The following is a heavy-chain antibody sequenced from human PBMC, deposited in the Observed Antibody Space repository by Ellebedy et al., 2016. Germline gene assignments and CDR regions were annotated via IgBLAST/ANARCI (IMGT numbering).Heavy chain of an antibody. CDR3: ARVKWYTSGWYGSIDDY. V-gene: IGHV7-4-1*02. D-gene: IGHD6-19*01. Sequence: ASVKVSCKASGYTFTTYAMNWVRQAPGQGLEWMGWINTNTGNPAYAQGFTGRFVFSLDTSVSTAYLQISGLKAEDTAVYYCARVKWYTSGWYGSIDDYWGQGTLVTVSS. J-gene: IGHJ4*02. CDR2: INTNTGNP. CDR1: GYTFTTYA.